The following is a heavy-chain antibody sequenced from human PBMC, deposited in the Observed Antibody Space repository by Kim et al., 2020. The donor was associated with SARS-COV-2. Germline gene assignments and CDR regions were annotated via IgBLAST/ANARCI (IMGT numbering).Heavy chain of an antibody. D-gene: IGHD3-10*01. CDR3: ARDPRALLWFGELRGGMDV. CDR2: ISAYNGNT. Sequence: ASVKVSCKASGYTFTSYGISWVRQAPGQGLEWMGWISAYNGNTNYAQKLQGRVTMTTDTSTSTAYMEPRSLRSDDTAVYYCARDPRALLWFGELRGGMDVWGQGTTVTVSS. J-gene: IGHJ6*02. CDR1: GYTFTSYG. V-gene: IGHV1-18*01.